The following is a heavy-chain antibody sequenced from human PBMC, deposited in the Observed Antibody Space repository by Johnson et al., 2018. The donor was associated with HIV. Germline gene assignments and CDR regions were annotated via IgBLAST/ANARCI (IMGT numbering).Heavy chain of an antibody. Sequence: EVQLVESGGGLVQPGGSLRLSCVASGFTFSNYWMHWVRQAPGKGLVWVSRINSDESSTSYADSVKGRFTISRDNAKNTLYLQMNSLRAEDTAVYYCARLEGHQTDAFDIWGQGTMVTVSS. CDR3: ARLEGHQTDAFDI. CDR1: GFTFSNYW. J-gene: IGHJ3*02. V-gene: IGHV3-74*02. D-gene: IGHD1-1*01. CDR2: INSDESST.